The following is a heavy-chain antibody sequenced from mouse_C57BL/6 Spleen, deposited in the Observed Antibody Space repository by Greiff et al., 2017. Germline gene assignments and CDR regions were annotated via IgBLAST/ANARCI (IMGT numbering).Heavy chain of an antibody. CDR2: ISYDGSN. V-gene: IGHV3-6*01. Sequence: EVQLQQSGPGLVKPSQSLSLTCSVTGYSITSGYYWNWIRQFPGNKLEWMGYISYDGSNNYNQSLKNRISITRDTSKNQFFLKLNSVTTEDTATYYCARGNGADFDYWGQGTTLTVSS. CDR3: ARGNGADFDY. CDR1: GYSITSGYY. D-gene: IGHD3-3*01. J-gene: IGHJ2*01.